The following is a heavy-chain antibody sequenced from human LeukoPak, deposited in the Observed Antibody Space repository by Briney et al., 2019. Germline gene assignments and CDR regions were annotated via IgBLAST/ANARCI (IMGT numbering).Heavy chain of an antibody. CDR1: GFSFSSYS. Sequence: GGSLRLSCAASGFSFSSYSINWVRQAPGKGLEWVSYISDDGNAKHYTDSVKGRFTISRDNAKNALYLQMNSLRAEDTAVYFCARDYVYAFDSWGQGTLVTVSS. CDR3: ARDYVYAFDS. CDR2: ISDDGNAK. V-gene: IGHV3-48*01. J-gene: IGHJ4*02. D-gene: IGHD2/OR15-2a*01.